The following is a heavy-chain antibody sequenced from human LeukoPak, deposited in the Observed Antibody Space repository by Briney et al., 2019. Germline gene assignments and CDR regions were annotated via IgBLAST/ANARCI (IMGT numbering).Heavy chain of an antibody. D-gene: IGHD6-13*01. CDR2: ITHSGST. J-gene: IGHJ4*02. Sequence: AETLSLTCAVYGGSFSGYYCSWIRQPPGKGLEWIGEITHSGSTKYNPSLKSRVTISVETSKNQFSLKLNSVTAADTAVYYCARGAGQQLFDWGQGTLVTVSS. CDR3: ARGAGQQLFD. V-gene: IGHV4-34*01. CDR1: GGSFSGYY.